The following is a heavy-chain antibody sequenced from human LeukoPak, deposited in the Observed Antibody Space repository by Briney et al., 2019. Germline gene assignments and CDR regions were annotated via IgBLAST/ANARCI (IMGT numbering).Heavy chain of an antibody. Sequence: PGRSLRLSCAASGFTFSSYGMHWVRQAPGKGPEWVAVIWYDGSNKYYADSVKGRFTISRDNSKNTLYLQMNSLRAEDTAVYYCARGRGGNSGQKAFDIWGQGTMVTVSS. V-gene: IGHV3-33*01. CDR3: ARGRGGNSGQKAFDI. D-gene: IGHD4-23*01. CDR1: GFTFSSYG. J-gene: IGHJ3*02. CDR2: IWYDGSNK.